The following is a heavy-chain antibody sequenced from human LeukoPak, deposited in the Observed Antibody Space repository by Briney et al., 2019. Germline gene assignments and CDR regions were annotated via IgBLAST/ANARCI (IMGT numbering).Heavy chain of an antibody. J-gene: IGHJ4*02. V-gene: IGHV3-30*04. CDR2: ISYDGGNK. CDR1: GFTFSSYA. D-gene: IGHD3-10*01. CDR3: ARDASYGSGSFVTY. Sequence: GRSLRLSCAASGFTFSSYAMHWVRQAPGKGLEWVAVISYDGGNKYYADSVKGRFTISRDNSKNTLYLQMNSLRAEDTAVYYCARDASYGSGSFVTYWGQGTLVTVSS.